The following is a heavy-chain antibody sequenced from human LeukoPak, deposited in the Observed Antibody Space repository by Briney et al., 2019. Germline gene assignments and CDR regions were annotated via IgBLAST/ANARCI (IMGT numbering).Heavy chain of an antibody. CDR3: ARVLNYDFWSGYYTGMGVYNY. V-gene: IGHV1-8*01. J-gene: IGHJ4*02. D-gene: IGHD3-3*01. Sequence: GASVKVSCKASGYTLTSYDINWVRQATGQGLEWMGWMNPNSGNTGYAQKFQGRVTMTRNTSISTAYMELSSLRSEDTAVYYCARVLNYDFWSGYYTGMGVYNYWGQGTLVTVSS. CDR1: GYTLTSYD. CDR2: MNPNSGNT.